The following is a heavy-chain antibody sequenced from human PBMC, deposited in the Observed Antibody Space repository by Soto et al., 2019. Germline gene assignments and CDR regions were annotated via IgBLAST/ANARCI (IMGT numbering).Heavy chain of an antibody. CDR1: GFTFSGSA. V-gene: IGHV3-73*01. D-gene: IGHD3-22*01. CDR2: IRSKVNNYAT. J-gene: IGHJ6*02. CDR3: SRHEGQVTTNV. Sequence: GSLRLSCAASGFTFSGSAVHWVRQSSGKGLEWVGHIRSKVNNYATAYAASVKGRFTISRDDSKNTAYLQMNSLKTEDTAVYYCSRHEGQVTTNVWGQGTTVTVSS.